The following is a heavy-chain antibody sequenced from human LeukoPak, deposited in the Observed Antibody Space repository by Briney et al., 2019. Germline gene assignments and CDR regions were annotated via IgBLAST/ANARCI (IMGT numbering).Heavy chain of an antibody. D-gene: IGHD2-2*02. V-gene: IGHV3-7*01. Sequence: GGSLRLSCAASGFTFTKYWMTWVRQAPGKGLEWVANIKQDGSEKFYVDSVKGRFTISRDNAKNSLYLQMNSLRAEDTAVYYCARECRSTSCYNYYGMDAWGQGTTVTVSS. J-gene: IGHJ6*02. CDR1: GFTFTKYW. CDR2: IKQDGSEK. CDR3: ARECRSTSCYNYYGMDA.